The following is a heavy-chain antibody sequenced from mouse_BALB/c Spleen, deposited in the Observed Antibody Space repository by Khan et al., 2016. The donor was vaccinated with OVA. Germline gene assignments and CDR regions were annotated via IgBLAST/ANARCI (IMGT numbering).Heavy chain of an antibody. CDR2: INPSNTYT. J-gene: IGHJ1*01. CDR3: VISGAYYRYDGYFDV. V-gene: IGHV1-4*01. CDR1: GYTFTSYT. Sequence: QVQLQQSGAELARPGASVKMSCKASGYTFTSYTMHWVRQRPGQGLEWIGYINPSNTYTNYNQKFKDKATLTADKSSNTAYMQLSSLTSEDSAVYYYVISGAYYRYDGYFDVWGAGTTVTVSS. D-gene: IGHD2-14*01.